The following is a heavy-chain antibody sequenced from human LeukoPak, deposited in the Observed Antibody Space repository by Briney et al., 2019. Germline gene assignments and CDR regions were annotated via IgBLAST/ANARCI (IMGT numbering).Heavy chain of an antibody. CDR3: ATNYYDSSGYYSYWYFDL. CDR2: ISGDGGST. CDR1: GFTFDDYA. J-gene: IGHJ2*01. D-gene: IGHD3-22*01. V-gene: IGHV3-43*02. Sequence: GRSLRLSCAASGFTFDDYAMHWVRHAPGKGMEWVSLISGDGGSTYYADSVKGRFTISRDNSKNSLYLQMNSLRTDDTALYYCATNYYDSSGYYSYWYFDLWGRGTLVTVSS.